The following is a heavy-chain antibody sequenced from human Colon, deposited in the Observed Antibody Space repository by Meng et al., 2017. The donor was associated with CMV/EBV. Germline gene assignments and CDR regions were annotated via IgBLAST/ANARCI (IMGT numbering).Heavy chain of an antibody. CDR2: INKDGGSI. Sequence: GGSRRLSCTASGFTFRSYWMHWVRQAPGKGLVWVPRINKDGGSITYADFVEGRFTISRDNAKNTLYLQMNSLRVEDTAVYYCARGLRFLEGLRPYYFDYWGQGTLVTVSS. D-gene: IGHD3-3*01. J-gene: IGHJ4*02. V-gene: IGHV3-74*01. CDR1: GFTFRSYW. CDR3: ARGLRFLEGLRPYYFDY.